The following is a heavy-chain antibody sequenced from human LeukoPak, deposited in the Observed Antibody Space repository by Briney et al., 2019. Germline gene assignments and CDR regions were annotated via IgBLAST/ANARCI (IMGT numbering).Heavy chain of an antibody. J-gene: IGHJ3*02. V-gene: IGHV3-73*01. D-gene: IGHD3-10*01. CDR3: AAGITLVRGGTFDI. CDR1: GFTFSGFI. CDR2: VTSRTNSYAT. Sequence: GGSLRLSCAASGFTFSGFIIHWVRQAPGQGLEWIGHVTSRTNSYATAYAASVKGRFTVSRDDSKKTAYMQMNSLKTEDTAVYYCAAGITLVRGGTFDIWGQGTMVIVSS.